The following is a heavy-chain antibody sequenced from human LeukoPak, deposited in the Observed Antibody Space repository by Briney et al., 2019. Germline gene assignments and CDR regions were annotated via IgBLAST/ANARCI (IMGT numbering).Heavy chain of an antibody. CDR3: ARGMDVDY. D-gene: IGHD2-2*03. CDR1: GYSFFNAG. Sequence: VASVKVSCKASGYSFFNAGISWVRQAPGQGLEWMGWISAYNGNTNYAQKLQGRVTMTTDTSTSTAYMELRSLRSDDTAVYYCARGMDVDYWGQGTLVTVSS. CDR2: ISAYNGNT. V-gene: IGHV1-18*01. J-gene: IGHJ4*02.